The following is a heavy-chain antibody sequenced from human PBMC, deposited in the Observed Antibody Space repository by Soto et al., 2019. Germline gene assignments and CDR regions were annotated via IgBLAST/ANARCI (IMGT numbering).Heavy chain of an antibody. D-gene: IGHD3-9*01. CDR2: IYSGGST. Sequence: PGGSLRLSCAASGFTVSSNYMSWVRQAPGKGLEWVSVIYSGGSTYYADSVKGRFTISRDNSKNTLYLQMNSLRAADTAVYYCARADILTGYYTSAEYFQHWGQGTLVTVSS. CDR1: GFTVSSNY. CDR3: ARADILTGYYTSAEYFQH. J-gene: IGHJ1*01. V-gene: IGHV3-53*01.